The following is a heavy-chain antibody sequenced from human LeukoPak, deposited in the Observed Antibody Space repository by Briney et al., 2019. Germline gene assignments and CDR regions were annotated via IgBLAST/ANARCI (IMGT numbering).Heavy chain of an antibody. CDR3: ASRGYCSGGSCHRDYYYMDV. Sequence: SGKVSCKASGGTFSSYAISWVRQAPGQGLEWMGGIIPIFGTANYAQKFQGRVTITADESTSTAYMELSSLRSEDTAVYYCASRGYCSGGSCHRDYYYMDVWGKGTTVTVSS. CDR1: GGTFSSYA. D-gene: IGHD2-15*01. CDR2: IIPIFGTA. J-gene: IGHJ6*03. V-gene: IGHV1-69*13.